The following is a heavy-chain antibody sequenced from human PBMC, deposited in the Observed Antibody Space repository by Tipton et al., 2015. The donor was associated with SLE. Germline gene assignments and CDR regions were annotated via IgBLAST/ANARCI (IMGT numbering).Heavy chain of an antibody. D-gene: IGHD3-3*01. CDR2: IFYGGST. CDR1: GGSVSITRHH. V-gene: IGHV4-39*07. CDR3: AREPLEVREWFDL. Sequence: TLSLTCTFSGGSVSITRHHWGWIRQPPGKGLEWIGSIFYGGSTQYNPSLKSRVTVSLDTSKNQFSLNVYSVTAADAAVYYCAREPLEVREWFDLWGRGTLVTVSS. J-gene: IGHJ2*01.